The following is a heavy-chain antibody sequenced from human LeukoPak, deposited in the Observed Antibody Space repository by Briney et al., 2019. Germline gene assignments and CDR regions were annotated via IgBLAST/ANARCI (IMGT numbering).Heavy chain of an antibody. V-gene: IGHV4-39*01. CDR1: GGSISSGSYY. J-gene: IGHJ5*02. D-gene: IGHD3-10*01. CDR3: AGSNYDNWFDP. CDR2: IYHSGNT. Sequence: SETLSFTCTVSGGSISSGSYYCGWIRQPPGKGLEWIGSIYHSGNTYYTPSLKSRVTLSVDTSKNQFSLKLSSVTAADTAVYYCAGSNYDNWFDPWGQGTLVSVSS.